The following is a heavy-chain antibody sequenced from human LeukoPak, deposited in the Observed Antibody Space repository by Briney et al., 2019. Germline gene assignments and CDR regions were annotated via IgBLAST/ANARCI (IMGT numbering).Heavy chain of an antibody. V-gene: IGHV1-69*05. D-gene: IGHD1-26*01. CDR2: IIPIFGTA. CDR1: GGTFSNYA. Sequence: ASVKVSCKASGGTFSNYAINWVRQAPGQGLEWMGRIIPIFGTADYAQKFQGRVTITTDESTSTAYMDLSSLRSEDTAVYYCASAYSGSYLRDYYYMDVWGKGTTVTVSS. CDR3: ASAYSGSYLRDYYYMDV. J-gene: IGHJ6*03.